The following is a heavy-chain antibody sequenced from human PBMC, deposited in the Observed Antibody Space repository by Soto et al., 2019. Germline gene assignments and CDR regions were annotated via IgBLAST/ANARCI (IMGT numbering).Heavy chain of an antibody. V-gene: IGHV2-5*01. Sequence: SGPTLVNPTQTLTLTCTFSGFSLSTSGVGVGWISQPPGKALEWLALIYWNDDKRYSPSLKSRLTITKDTSKNQEDIKITNMDPVDTATYYCAHIRPLSAQAHDAFDIWGQGTMVTVSS. CDR1: GFSLSTSGVG. CDR3: AHIRPLSAQAHDAFDI. J-gene: IGHJ3*02. CDR2: IYWNDDK.